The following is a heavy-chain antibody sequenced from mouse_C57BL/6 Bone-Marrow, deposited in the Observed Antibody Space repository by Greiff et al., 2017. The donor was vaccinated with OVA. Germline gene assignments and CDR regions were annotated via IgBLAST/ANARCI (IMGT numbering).Heavy chain of an antibody. Sequence: EVKVEESGGGLVKPGGSLKLSCAASGFTFSDYGMHWVRQAPEKGLEWVAYISSGSSTIYYADTVTGRFTISRDNAKNTLFLQMTSLRSEDTAMYYCARRRDDYEDYFDYWGQGTTLTVSS. CDR3: ARRRDDYEDYFDY. CDR2: ISSGSSTI. CDR1: GFTFSDYG. D-gene: IGHD2-4*01. V-gene: IGHV5-17*01. J-gene: IGHJ2*01.